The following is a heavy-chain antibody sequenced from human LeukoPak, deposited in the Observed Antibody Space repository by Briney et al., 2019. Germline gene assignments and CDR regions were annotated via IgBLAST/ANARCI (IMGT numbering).Heavy chain of an antibody. D-gene: IGHD3-16*01. CDR2: ISVSGDNT. J-gene: IGHJ4*02. CDR3: ARNPLGEYYFDY. CDR1: GFTFSSYA. V-gene: IGHV3-23*01. Sequence: GGSLRLSCAASGFTFSSYAMSWVRQAPGKGLEWVSVISVSGDNTYYADSVKGRFTISRDNSKNTLYLQMNSLRDEDTAVYYCARNPLGEYYFDYWGQGTLVTVSS.